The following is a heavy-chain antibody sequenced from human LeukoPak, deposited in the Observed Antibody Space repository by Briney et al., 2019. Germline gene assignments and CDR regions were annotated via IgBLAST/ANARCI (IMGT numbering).Heavy chain of an antibody. CDR3: ARAGRPPTVVSRYYYYGMDV. CDR2: ISYDGSNK. V-gene: IGHV3-30-3*01. D-gene: IGHD4-23*01. J-gene: IGHJ6*02. Sequence: GRSLRLSCAASGFTFSSYAMHWVRQAPGKGLEWVAVISYDGSNKYYADSVKGRFTISRDNSKNTLYLQMNSLRAEDTAVYYCARAGRPPTVVSRYYYYGMDVWGQGTTVTVSS. CDR1: GFTFSSYA.